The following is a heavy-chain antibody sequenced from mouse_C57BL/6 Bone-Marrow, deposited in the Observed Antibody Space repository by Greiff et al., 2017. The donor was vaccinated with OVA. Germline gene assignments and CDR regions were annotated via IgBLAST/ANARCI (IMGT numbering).Heavy chain of an antibody. V-gene: IGHV3-6*01. D-gene: IGHD1-1*01. CDR3: ASTPNYYGGFAY. J-gene: IGHJ3*01. CDR2: ISYDGSN. CDR1: GYSITSGYY. Sequence: EVKLQESGPGLVKPSQSLSLTCSVTGYSITSGYYWNWIRQFPGNNLEWMGYISYDGSNNYNPSLKNRISITRDTSKNQFFLKLNSVTTEDTATYYCASTPNYYGGFAYWGQGTLVTVSA.